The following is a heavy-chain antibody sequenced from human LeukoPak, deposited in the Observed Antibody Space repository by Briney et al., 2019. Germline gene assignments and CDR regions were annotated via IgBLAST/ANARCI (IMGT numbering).Heavy chain of an antibody. CDR2: ISWSSGSI. CDR3: AKETTVTNPFRVDYYYYYGMDV. CDR1: GFTFDDYA. Sequence: QPGGSLRLSCAASGFTFDDYAMHWVRQAPGKGLEWVSGISWSSGSIGYADSVKGRFTISRDNAKNSLYLQMNSLRAEDTALYYCAKETTVTNPFRVDYYYYYGMDVWGQGTTVTVSS. J-gene: IGHJ6*02. V-gene: IGHV3-9*01. D-gene: IGHD4-17*01.